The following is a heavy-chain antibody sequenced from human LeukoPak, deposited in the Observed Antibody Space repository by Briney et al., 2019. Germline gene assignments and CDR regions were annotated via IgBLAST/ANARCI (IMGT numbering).Heavy chain of an antibody. D-gene: IGHD1-26*01. Sequence: GGSLRLSCAASGLTFSSYAMSWVRQAPGKGLEWVSAISGSGGSTYYADSVKGRFTISRDNSKNTLYLQMNSLRAEDTAVYYCARDSGRFYIDYWGQGTLVTVSS. J-gene: IGHJ4*02. CDR2: ISGSGGST. CDR1: GLTFSSYA. CDR3: ARDSGRFYIDY. V-gene: IGHV3-23*01.